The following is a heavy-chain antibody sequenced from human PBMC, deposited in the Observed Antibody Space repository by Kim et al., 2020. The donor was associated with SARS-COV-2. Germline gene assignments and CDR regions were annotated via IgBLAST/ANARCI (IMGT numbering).Heavy chain of an antibody. D-gene: IGHD6-13*01. Sequence: YADSVKGRFTISRDNAKNSLYLQMNSLRAEDTAVYYCARGGTSWYRGNFDYWGQGTLVTVSS. V-gene: IGHV3-11*01. CDR3: ARGGTSWYRGNFDY. J-gene: IGHJ4*02.